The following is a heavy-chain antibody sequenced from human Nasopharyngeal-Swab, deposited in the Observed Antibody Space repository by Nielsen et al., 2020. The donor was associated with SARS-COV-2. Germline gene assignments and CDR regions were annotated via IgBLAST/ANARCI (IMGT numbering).Heavy chain of an antibody. CDR3: ASLLTYYDFWSGYLNYYYMDV. CDR2: IYHSGST. J-gene: IGHJ6*03. V-gene: IGHV4-4*02. Sequence: VREAPGKGLEWVGEIYHSGSTNYNPSLKSRVTISVDNSKNQFSLSLSSVTAADTAVYYCASLLTYYDFWSGYLNYYYMDVWGKGTTVTVPS. D-gene: IGHD3-3*01.